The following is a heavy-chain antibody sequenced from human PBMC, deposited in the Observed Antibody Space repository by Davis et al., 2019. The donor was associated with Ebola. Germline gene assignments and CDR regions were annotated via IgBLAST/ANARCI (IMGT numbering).Heavy chain of an antibody. CDR2: IDYSGST. D-gene: IGHD4-11*01. CDR3: ARGQSTHRC. J-gene: IGHJ4*02. CDR1: GGPMSSYF. Sequence: PSETLSLTCTASGGPMSSYFWTWIRQPPGKGLEYIGYIDYSGSTEYNPSPKSRITLSVDTSQNQFSLRLTSVTPADTAVYYCARGQSTHRCWGQGARVTVST. V-gene: IGHV4-59*01.